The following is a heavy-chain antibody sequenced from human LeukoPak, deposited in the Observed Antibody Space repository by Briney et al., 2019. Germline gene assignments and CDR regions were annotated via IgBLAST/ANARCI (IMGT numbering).Heavy chain of an antibody. V-gene: IGHV3-74*01. CDR1: GFTFHSYW. CDR2: IDNDGGST. D-gene: IGHD3-16*01. Sequence: GGSLRLSCAASGFTFHSYWMQWVRHAPGKGLVWVSRIDNDGGSTTYADSVKGRFTISRDNAKNTLYLQMNSVRAEDTAVYYCARSSFPYYFDYWGQGTLVTVSS. CDR3: ARSSFPYYFDY. J-gene: IGHJ4*02.